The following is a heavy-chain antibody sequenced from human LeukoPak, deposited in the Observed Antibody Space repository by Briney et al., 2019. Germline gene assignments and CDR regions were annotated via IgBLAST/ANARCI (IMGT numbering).Heavy chain of an antibody. CDR3: ARDRYSGYDFSMLGNWFDP. CDR2: MNPNSGNT. V-gene: IGHV1-8*01. J-gene: IGHJ5*02. D-gene: IGHD5-12*01. CDR1: GYTFTGYD. Sequence: ASVKVSCKASGYTFTGYDINWVRQATGQGLAWMGWMNPNSGNTGYAQKFQGRVTMTRNTSISTAYMELSSLRSEDTAVYYCARDRYSGYDFSMLGNWFDPWGQGTLVTVSS.